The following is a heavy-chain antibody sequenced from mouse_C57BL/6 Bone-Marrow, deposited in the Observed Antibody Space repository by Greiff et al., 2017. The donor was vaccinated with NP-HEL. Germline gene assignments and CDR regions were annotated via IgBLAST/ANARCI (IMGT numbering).Heavy chain of an antibody. CDR2: IDPENGDT. CDR1: GFNIKDDY. D-gene: IGHD1-1*01. J-gene: IGHJ2*01. CDR3: TSYYYGSSLDY. V-gene: IGHV14-4*01. Sequence: EVQLQQSGAELVRPGASVKLSCTASGFNIKDDYMHWVKQRPEQGLEWIGWIDPENGDTEYAPKFQGKATLTVDTSSNTAYLQLSSLTSEDTAVYYYTSYYYGSSLDYWGQGTTLTVSS.